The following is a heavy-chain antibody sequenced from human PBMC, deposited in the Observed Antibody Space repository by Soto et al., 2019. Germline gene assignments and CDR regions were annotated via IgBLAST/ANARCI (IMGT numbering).Heavy chain of an antibody. CDR1: GFTFISYV. CDR3: AKKAGYSGYDPFDY. D-gene: IGHD5-12*01. J-gene: IGHJ4*02. Sequence: GGSLRLSCAASGFTFISYVIIWCRHSAGKGLQWVSAVSTSGGSTFNADSVKGRFAISRDNSKNTLYLQMNSLRAEDTAIYYCAKKAGYSGYDPFDYWGQGTLVTVSS. V-gene: IGHV3-23*01. CDR2: VSTSGGST.